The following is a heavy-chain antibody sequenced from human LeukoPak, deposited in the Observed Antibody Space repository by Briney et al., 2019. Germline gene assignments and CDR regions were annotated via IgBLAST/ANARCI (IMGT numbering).Heavy chain of an antibody. V-gene: IGHV1-18*01. J-gene: IGHJ4*02. CDR2: ISAYNGNT. D-gene: IGHD3-10*01. CDR3: ARDWGGTTGPMVRADYFDY. CDR1: GYTFTSYG. Sequence: GASVKVSCKASGYTFTSYGISWVRQAPGQGLEWMGWISAYNGNTNYAQKLQGRVTMTTDTSTSTACMELRSLRSDDTAVYYCARDWGGTTGPMVRADYFDYWGQGTLVTVSS.